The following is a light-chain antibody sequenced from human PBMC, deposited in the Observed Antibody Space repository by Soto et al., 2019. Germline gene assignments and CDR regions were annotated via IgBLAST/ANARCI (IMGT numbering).Light chain of an antibody. Sequence: DIQMTQSPSTLSASVGDSVTITCRASQSISPWLAWYQQKPGKAPTLLIYKASSLEGGVPSRFSGSGSGTDFNITISRLQPDYFATYYCQQYNTYPLTFGGGTTVEIK. CDR3: QQYNTYPLT. CDR2: KAS. V-gene: IGKV1-5*03. CDR1: QSISPW. J-gene: IGKJ4*01.